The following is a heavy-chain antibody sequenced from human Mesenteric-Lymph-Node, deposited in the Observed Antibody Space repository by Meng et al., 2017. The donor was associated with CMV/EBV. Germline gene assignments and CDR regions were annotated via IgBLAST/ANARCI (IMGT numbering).Heavy chain of an antibody. CDR3: AISLAYYYASGSYYVSYFQH. CDR2: IYYSGST. Sequence: SGGYYWNWIRQYPGKGLEWIGYIYYSGSTYYNPSLESRVTMSVDTSENQFSLKLSSLRSEDTAVYFCAISLAYYYASGSYYVSYFQHWGQGTLVTVSS. V-gene: IGHV4-31*02. CDR1: SGGYY. D-gene: IGHD3-10*01. J-gene: IGHJ1*01.